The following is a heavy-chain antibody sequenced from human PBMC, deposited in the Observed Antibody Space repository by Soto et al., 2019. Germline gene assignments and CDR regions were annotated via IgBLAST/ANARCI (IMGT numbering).Heavy chain of an antibody. Sequence: SVKVSCKTSGFTFSSSAVHWVRQARGHRLQWIGWIDVGSANANYAQMLQERVTISRDMSTSTAYMELSSLRPEDTAVYYCVKGDSSGYYSFDYWGQGTLVTV. J-gene: IGHJ4*02. CDR1: GFTFSSSA. D-gene: IGHD3-22*01. CDR3: VKGDSSGYYSFDY. CDR2: IDVGSANA. V-gene: IGHV1-58*01.